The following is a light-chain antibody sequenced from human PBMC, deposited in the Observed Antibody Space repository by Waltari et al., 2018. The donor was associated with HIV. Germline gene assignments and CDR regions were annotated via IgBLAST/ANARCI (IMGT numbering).Light chain of an antibody. CDR3: SSYAGTYTL. J-gene: IGLJ1*01. Sequence: QSALTPPRPVPGSPGQSVTISSTGTSSDAGGYNYGSWYQQHSDKAPKLMIYDVTKRPSGLPDRFSGSKSGNTASLTISGLQAEDEADYYFSSYAGTYTLFGTGTKVTVL. V-gene: IGLV2-11*01. CDR1: SSDAGGYNY. CDR2: DVT.